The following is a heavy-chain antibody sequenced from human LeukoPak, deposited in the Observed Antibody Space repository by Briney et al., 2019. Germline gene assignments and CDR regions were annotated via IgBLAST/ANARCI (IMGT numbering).Heavy chain of an antibody. CDR1: GYTFTSYD. CDR3: ARGAYYYDSSGYSD. D-gene: IGHD3-22*01. Sequence: GASVKVSCKASGYTFTSYDINWVRQAPGQGLEWMGWINTNTGNPTYAQGFTGRFVFSLDTSVSTAYLQISSLKAEDTAVYYCARGAYYYDSSGYSDWGQGTLVTVSS. CDR2: INTNTGNP. J-gene: IGHJ4*02. V-gene: IGHV7-4-1*02.